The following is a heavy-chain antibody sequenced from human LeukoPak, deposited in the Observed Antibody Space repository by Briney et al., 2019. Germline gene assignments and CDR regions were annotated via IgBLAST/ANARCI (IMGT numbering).Heavy chain of an antibody. Sequence: GASLKIPSKASEDNSTSDWISWWRQLPEKGVQWRGGIDPCYSYTNYNPSFKGHVTISADKSISTPYLQLSTLKASDPAMYYCARGQYYGSGSYPYWGEGGLVTVCS. CDR3: ARGQYYGSGSYPY. D-gene: IGHD3-10*01. CDR2: IDPCYSYT. J-gene: IGHJ4*02. CDR1: EDNSTSDW. V-gene: IGHV5-10-1*01.